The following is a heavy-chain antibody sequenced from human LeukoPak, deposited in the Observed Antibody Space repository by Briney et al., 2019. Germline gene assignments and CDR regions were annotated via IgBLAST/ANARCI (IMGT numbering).Heavy chain of an antibody. CDR1: GFTFSSYW. CDR2: IKSDGST. V-gene: IGHV3-74*01. J-gene: IGHJ1*01. D-gene: IGHD3-22*01. Sequence: GGSLRLSCAASGFTFSSYWMHWVRQAPGKGLVWVSRIKSDGSTRYADSVKGRFTISRDNAKNTVSLQMTSLRAEDTGVYYCARAPSEIGGYYPEYFRHWGRGTLVIVSS. CDR3: ARAPSEIGGYYPEYFRH.